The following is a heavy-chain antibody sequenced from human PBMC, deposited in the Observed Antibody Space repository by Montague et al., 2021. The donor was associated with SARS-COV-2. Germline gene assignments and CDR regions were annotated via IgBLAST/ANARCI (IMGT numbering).Heavy chain of an antibody. CDR3: ARDDFGDFADWFDP. J-gene: IGHJ5*02. CDR2: VYSGGST. D-gene: IGHD4-17*01. CDR1: GGSISGYY. V-gene: IGHV4-4*07. Sequence: SETLSLTCTVAGGSISGYYWSWSWQPAGTGLELIGRVYSGGSTNYNPSLTSRVTMSLDTSNNQFSLNLRAVTAADTALYFCARDDFGDFADWFDPWGQGTLVTVSS.